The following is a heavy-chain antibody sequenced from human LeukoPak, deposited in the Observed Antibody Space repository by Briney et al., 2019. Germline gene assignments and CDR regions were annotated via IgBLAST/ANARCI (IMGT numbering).Heavy chain of an antibody. J-gene: IGHJ6*02. CDR3: ARAPIAVAGKSYYYYGMDV. CDR1: GFTFDDYA. D-gene: IGHD6-19*01. Sequence: GGSLRLSCAASGFTFDDYAMHWVRQAPGKGLEWVSLISGDGGSTYYADSVKGRFTISRENAKNSLYLQMNSLRAGDTAVYYCARAPIAVAGKSYYYYGMDVWGQGTTVTVSS. V-gene: IGHV3-43*02. CDR2: ISGDGGST.